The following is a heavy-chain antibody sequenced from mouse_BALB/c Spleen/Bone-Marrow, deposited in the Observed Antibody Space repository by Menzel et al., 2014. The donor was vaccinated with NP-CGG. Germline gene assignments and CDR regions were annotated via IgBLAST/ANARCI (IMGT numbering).Heavy chain of an antibody. J-gene: IGHJ2*01. CDR3: ARDYYGSSDY. Sequence: EVMLMESGGGLVQPGGSLKLSCAASGFTFSSYGMSWVRQTPDKRLELVATINSNGGSTYYPDSVKGRFTISRDNAKNTLYLQMSSLKSEDTAMYYCARDYYGSSDYWGQGTTLTVSS. CDR2: INSNGGST. D-gene: IGHD1-1*01. CDR1: GFTFSSYG. V-gene: IGHV5-6-3*01.